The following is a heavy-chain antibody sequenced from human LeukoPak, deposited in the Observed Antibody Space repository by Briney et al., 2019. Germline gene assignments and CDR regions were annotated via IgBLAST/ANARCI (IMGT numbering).Heavy chain of an antibody. CDR2: ISSGSNDI. J-gene: IGHJ4*02. CDR3: ARSIGAAYFDN. D-gene: IGHD6-13*01. CDR1: GFTFSSYS. V-gene: IGHV3-21*01. Sequence: PGGSLRLSCAGSGFTFSSYSMNWVHQAPGKGLEWVSFISSGSNDIYYADSVKGRFTISRDNAKNSLYLEMNSPRAEDTAVYYCARSIGAAYFDNWGQGTLVTVSS.